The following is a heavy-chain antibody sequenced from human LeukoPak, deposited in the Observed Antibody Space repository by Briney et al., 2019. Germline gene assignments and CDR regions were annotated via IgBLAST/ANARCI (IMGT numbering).Heavy chain of an antibody. CDR3: ARDIMVDLGYCSGGSCYSLVFDY. Sequence: GRSLRLSCAASGFTFSSYAMHWVRQAPGKGLEWVAVISYDGSNKYCADSVKGRFTISRDNSKNTLYLQMNSLRAEDTAVYYCARDIMVDLGYCSGGSCYSLVFDYWGQGTLVTVSS. V-gene: IGHV3-30-3*01. CDR2: ISYDGSNK. J-gene: IGHJ4*02. CDR1: GFTFSSYA. D-gene: IGHD2-15*01.